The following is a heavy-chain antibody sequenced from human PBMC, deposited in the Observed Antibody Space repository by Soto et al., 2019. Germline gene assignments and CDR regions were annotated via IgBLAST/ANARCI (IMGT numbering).Heavy chain of an antibody. D-gene: IGHD6-13*01. Sequence: SVKVSCKASGGTFSSYAISWVRQAPGQGLEWMGGIIPIFGTANYAQKFQGRVTITADKSTSTAYMELSSLRSEDTAVYYCASERVGYSSSHPYYYYGMDGWGQGTRVTVYS. CDR3: ASERVGYSSSHPYYYYGMDG. J-gene: IGHJ6*02. V-gene: IGHV1-69*06. CDR1: GGTFSSYA. CDR2: IIPIFGTA.